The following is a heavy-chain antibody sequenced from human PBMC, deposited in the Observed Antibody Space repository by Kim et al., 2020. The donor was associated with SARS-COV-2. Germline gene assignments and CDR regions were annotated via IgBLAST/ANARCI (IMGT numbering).Heavy chain of an antibody. Sequence: SETLSLTCAVSGGSISSSNWWSWVRPPPGKGLEWIGEIYHSGSTNYNPSLKSRVTISVDKSKNQFSLKLSSVTAADTAVYYCARMSGALSYFDYWGQGTLVTVSS. J-gene: IGHJ4*02. CDR2: IYHSGST. D-gene: IGHD3-10*01. V-gene: IGHV4-4*02. CDR3: ARMSGALSYFDY. CDR1: GGSISSSNW.